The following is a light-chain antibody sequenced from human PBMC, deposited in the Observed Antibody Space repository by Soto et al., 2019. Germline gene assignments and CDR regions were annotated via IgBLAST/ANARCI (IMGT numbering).Light chain of an antibody. V-gene: IGKV3-20*01. CDR2: VAS. CDR3: QHYGSSPPRVT. CDR1: KSFSSIY. J-gene: IGKJ4*01. Sequence: EIWLTQSPGTLSLSPGERATLSCRASKSFSSIYFAWYQQKPGQAPRLLIYVASSRATGIPDRLSGSGSKKDFTLTISRLEPEDFAVYYCQHYGSSPPRVTFGGGTKVDIK.